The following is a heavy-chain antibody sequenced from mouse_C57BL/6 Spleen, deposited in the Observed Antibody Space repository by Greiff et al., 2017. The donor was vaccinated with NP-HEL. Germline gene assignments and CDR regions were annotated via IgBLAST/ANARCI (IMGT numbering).Heavy chain of an antibody. CDR3: ARGGWDDYFDY. CDR1: GYTFTDYY. CDR2: IYPGSGNT. V-gene: IGHV1-76*01. J-gene: IGHJ2*01. D-gene: IGHD4-1*01. Sequence: QVQLQQSGAELVRPGASVKLSCTASGYTFTDYYINWVKQRPGQGLEWIARIYPGSGNTYYNEKFKGQATLTAEKSSSTAYMQLSSLTSEDSAVYFCARGGWDDYFDYWGQGTTLTVSA.